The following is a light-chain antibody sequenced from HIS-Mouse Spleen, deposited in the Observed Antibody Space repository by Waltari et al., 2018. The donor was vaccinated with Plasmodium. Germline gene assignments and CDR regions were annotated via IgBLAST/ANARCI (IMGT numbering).Light chain of an antibody. V-gene: IGKV3-11*01. CDR3: QQRSNWLHT. CDR1: QSVSSY. Sequence: EIVLTQSPATLSLSPGERATLSCMASQSVSSYLAWYQQKPGQAPRLLIYDASNRATGIPARFSGSGSGTDFTLTISSLEPEDFAVYYCQQRSNWLHTFGQGTKLEIK. J-gene: IGKJ2*01. CDR2: DAS.